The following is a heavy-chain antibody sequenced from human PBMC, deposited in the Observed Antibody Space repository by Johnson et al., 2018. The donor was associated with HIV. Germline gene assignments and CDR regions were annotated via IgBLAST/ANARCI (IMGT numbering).Heavy chain of an antibody. Sequence: QVQLVESGGGVVQPGRSLRLSCAASGFTFSSYGMHWVRQAPGKGLEWVAVIWYDGSNKYYADSVKGRFTISRDNSKNTLYLQMNSLRAEDTAVYYCTRLYSSGWYGSAFDIWGQGTMVTVSS. CDR3: TRLYSSGWYGSAFDI. CDR1: GFTFSSYG. CDR2: IWYDGSNK. D-gene: IGHD6-19*01. J-gene: IGHJ3*02. V-gene: IGHV3-33*01.